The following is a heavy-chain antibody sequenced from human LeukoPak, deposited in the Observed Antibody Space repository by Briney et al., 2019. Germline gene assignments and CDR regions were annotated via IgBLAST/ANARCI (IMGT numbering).Heavy chain of an antibody. CDR2: IIPIFGTT. Sequence: SVKVSCKASGGIFSSYTFSWVRQAPGQGLEWMGGIIPIFGTTSYAQKFQGRVTITADESTSTAYMELRSLRSEDTAVYYCARPGSGSHFELGYWGQGTLVTVSS. D-gene: IGHD3-10*01. J-gene: IGHJ4*02. V-gene: IGHV1-69*13. CDR3: ARPGSGSHFELGY. CDR1: GGIFSSYT.